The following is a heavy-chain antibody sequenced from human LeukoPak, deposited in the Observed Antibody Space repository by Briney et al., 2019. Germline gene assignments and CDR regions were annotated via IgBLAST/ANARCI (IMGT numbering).Heavy chain of an antibody. CDR1: GFTFSSYS. CDR2: ISSSSSYI. CDR3: ARGEWSSSPFDY. Sequence: PGGSLRLSCAASGFTFSSYSMNWVRQAPGKGLEWVSFISSSSSYIYYADSMKGRFTISRDNAKNSLYPQMNSLKAEDTAVYYCARGEWSSSPFDYWGQGTLVTVSS. V-gene: IGHV3-21*01. D-gene: IGHD6-6*01. J-gene: IGHJ4*02.